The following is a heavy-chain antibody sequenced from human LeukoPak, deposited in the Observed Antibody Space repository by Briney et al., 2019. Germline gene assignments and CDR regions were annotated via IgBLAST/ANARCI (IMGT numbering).Heavy chain of an antibody. D-gene: IGHD5-24*01. V-gene: IGHV3-23*01. J-gene: IGHJ4*02. CDR2: ISGSGGST. CDR3: AKGGRDAYNSRVDY. Sequence: GGTLRLSCAASGFTFSRNGMTWVRQAPGKGLEWVSAISGSGGSTYYADSVKGRFTISRDNSKNTLYLQMNSLRAEDTALYYCAKGGRDAYNSRVDYWGQGTLVTVSS. CDR1: GFTFSRNG.